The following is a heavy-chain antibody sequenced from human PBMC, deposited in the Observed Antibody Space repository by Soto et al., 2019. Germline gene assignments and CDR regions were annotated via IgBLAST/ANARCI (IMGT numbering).Heavy chain of an antibody. CDR3: TREYFVGCGSYSV. CDR2: ISPTGDST. J-gene: IGHJ4*02. CDR1: GYTFSNYH. Sequence: ASVKVSCKASGYTFSNYHMHWVRQAPGQGLEWMAIISPTGDSTVSAQKFQGRLIVTRDTSARTLYMELSSLTPDDTAVYYCTREYFVGCGSYSVWGQGT. V-gene: IGHV1-46*03. D-gene: IGHD3-10*01.